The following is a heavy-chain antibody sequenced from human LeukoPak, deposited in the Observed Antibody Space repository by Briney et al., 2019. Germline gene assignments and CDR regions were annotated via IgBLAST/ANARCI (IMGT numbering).Heavy chain of an antibody. V-gene: IGHV3-33*08. D-gene: IGHD3-10*01. CDR2: IWYGGSNK. J-gene: IGHJ5*02. CDR1: GFTFSSYG. CDR3: ARADYYGNWFDP. Sequence: GGSLRLSCAASGFTFSSYGMHWVRQAPGKGLEWVAVIWYGGSNKYYADSVKGRFTISRDNSKNTLYLQMNSLRAEDTAVYYCARADYYGNWFDPWGQGTLVTVSS.